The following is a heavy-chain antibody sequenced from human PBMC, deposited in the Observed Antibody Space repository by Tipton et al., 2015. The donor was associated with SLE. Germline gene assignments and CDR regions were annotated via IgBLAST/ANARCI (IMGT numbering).Heavy chain of an antibody. J-gene: IGHJ4*02. CDR1: GGSISSGGYY. Sequence: TLSLTCTVSGGSISSGGYYWSWIRQYPGKGLEWIGYISYSGSTNYNSSLKSRLTISVDTSKNQFSLQLTSVTAADTAMYYCATSPAVAGRGDFYWGQGILVTVSS. CDR3: ATSPAVAGRGDFY. CDR2: ISYSGST. V-gene: IGHV4-31*03. D-gene: IGHD6-19*01.